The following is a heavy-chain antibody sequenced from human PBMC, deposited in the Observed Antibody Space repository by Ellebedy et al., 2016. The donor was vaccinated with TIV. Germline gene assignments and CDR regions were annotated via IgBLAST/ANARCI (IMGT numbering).Heavy chain of an antibody. Sequence: GESLKISXAASGFTFSAYWMSWVRQAPGKGLEWVANIKHDGSEKYYADSLRNRFTISRDNAKNSLYLQMNSLRAEDTALYYCTRDRFTSDRVEFDYWGQGTLVTVSS. D-gene: IGHD2-2*01. CDR1: GFTFSAYW. CDR3: TRDRFTSDRVEFDY. J-gene: IGHJ4*02. V-gene: IGHV3-7*01. CDR2: IKHDGSEK.